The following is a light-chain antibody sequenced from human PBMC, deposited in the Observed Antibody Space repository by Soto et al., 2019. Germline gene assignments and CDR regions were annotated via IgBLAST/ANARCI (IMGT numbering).Light chain of an antibody. V-gene: IGLV2-8*01. J-gene: IGLJ1*01. CDR1: KNDIGVYDF. CDR2: EVV. Sequence: QCVLTQPPSASGSPGQSVTISCTGTKNDIGVYDFVSWYQHHPGKAPRLIIYEVVQRPSGVPDRFSGSKSGNTASLTVSGLQAADEADYFCKSYAGSNTYVFGSGTKV. CDR3: KSYAGSNTYV.